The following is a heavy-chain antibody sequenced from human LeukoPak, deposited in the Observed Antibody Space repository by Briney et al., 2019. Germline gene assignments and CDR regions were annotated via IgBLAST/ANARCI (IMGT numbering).Heavy chain of an antibody. V-gene: IGHV4-30-4*07. D-gene: IGHD3-10*01. CDR1: GGSISSGGYS. CDR3: ARRHLYYGSGSYSP. J-gene: IGHJ5*02. CDR2: IYYSGST. Sequence: PSETLSLTCAVSGGSISSGGYSWSWIRQPPGKGLKWIGYIYYSGSTYYNPSLKSRVTISVDTSKNQFSLKLSSVTAADTAVYYCARRHLYYGSGSYSPWGQGTLVTVSS.